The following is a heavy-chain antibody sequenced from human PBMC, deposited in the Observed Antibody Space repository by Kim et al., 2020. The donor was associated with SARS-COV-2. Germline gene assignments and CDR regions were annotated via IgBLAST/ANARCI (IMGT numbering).Heavy chain of an antibody. CDR1: GFALSHYS. D-gene: IGHD6-19*01. CDR3: ARDTPESAVAASFDY. V-gene: IGHV3-48*02. J-gene: IGHJ4*02. CDR2: IHRTSSPI. Sequence: GGSLRLSCAASGFALSHYSMNWVRQAPGKGLEWVSYIHRTSSPIYYADSVKGRFTISRDNARNSVFLQMNSLRDEDTAVYYCARDTPESAVAASFDYRGQGTLVTVSS.